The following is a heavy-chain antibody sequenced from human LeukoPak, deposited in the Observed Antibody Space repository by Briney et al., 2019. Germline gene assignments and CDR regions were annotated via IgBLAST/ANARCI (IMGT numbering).Heavy chain of an antibody. CDR1: GFTVSSNY. Sequence: GGSLRLSCAASGFTVSSNYMSWVRQAPGKGLEWVSVIYSGGSTYYADSVKGRFTISRDNSKNTLYLQMNSLRAEDTAVYYCAKTATSCCSIDYWGQGTLVTVSS. J-gene: IGHJ4*02. CDR2: IYSGGST. D-gene: IGHD2-2*01. V-gene: IGHV3-66*01. CDR3: AKTATSCCSIDY.